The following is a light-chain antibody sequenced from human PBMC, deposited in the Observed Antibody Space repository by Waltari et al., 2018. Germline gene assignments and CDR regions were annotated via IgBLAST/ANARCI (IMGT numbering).Light chain of an antibody. CDR1: QGVSSRY. CDR3: QQYGSSPRT. J-gene: IGKJ1*01. V-gene: IGKV3-20*01. CDR2: GAS. Sequence: EIVLTQSPGTLSLSPGERATPSCRASQGVSSRYLAWYQQKPGQAPRLLIYGASSRATGIPDRFSGSGSGTDFTLTISRLEPEDFAVYYCQQYGSSPRTFGQGTKVEIK.